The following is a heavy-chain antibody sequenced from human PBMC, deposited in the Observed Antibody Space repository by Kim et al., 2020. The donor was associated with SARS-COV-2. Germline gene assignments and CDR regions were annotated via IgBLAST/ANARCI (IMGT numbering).Heavy chain of an antibody. J-gene: IGHJ4*02. CDR2: ISAYNGNT. V-gene: IGHV1-18*04. Sequence: ASVKVSCKASGYTFTSYGISWVRQAPGQGLEWMGWISAYNGNTNYAQKLQGRVTMTTDTSTSTAYMELRSLRSDDTAVYYCARATARDTVTAPADYWGQGTLVTVSS. D-gene: IGHD4-17*01. CDR3: ARATARDTVTAPADY. CDR1: GYTFTSYG.